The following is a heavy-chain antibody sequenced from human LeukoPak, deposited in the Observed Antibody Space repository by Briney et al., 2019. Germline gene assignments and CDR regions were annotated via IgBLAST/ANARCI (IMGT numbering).Heavy chain of an antibody. CDR3: AREGGLRLGELSLYRPSGAFDI. CDR1: GYTFTGYY. Sequence: ASVKVSCKASGYTFTGYYMHWVRQAPGQGLEWMGWINPNSGGTNYAQKFQGRVTITRDTSISTAYMELSRLRSDDTAVYYCAREGGLRLGELSLYRPSGAFDIWGQGTMVTVSS. J-gene: IGHJ3*02. D-gene: IGHD3-16*02. CDR2: INPNSGGT. V-gene: IGHV1-2*02.